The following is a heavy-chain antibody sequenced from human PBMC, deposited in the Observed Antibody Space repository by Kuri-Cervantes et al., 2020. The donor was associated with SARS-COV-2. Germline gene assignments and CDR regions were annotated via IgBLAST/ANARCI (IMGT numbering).Heavy chain of an antibody. CDR2: IYSGGSST. V-gene: IGHV3-23*03. CDR3: AKDQGDYGGNSLMDY. D-gene: IGHD4-23*01. CDR1: GFTFSSYA. Sequence: GGSLRLSCAASGFTFSSYAMSWVRQAPGKGLEWVSVIYSGGSSTYYADSVKGRFTISRDNSKNTLYLQMNSLRAEDTAVYYCAKDQGDYGGNSLMDYWGQGTLVTVSS. J-gene: IGHJ4*02.